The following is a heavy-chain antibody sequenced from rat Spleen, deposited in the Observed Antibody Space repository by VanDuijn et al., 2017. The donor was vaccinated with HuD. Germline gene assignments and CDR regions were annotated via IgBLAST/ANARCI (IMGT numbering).Heavy chain of an antibody. V-gene: IGHV5S23*01. CDR3: ARAGYLRDWYFDF. CDR2: ISTGGGST. D-gene: IGHD2-2*01. J-gene: IGHJ1*01. CDR1: GITYSNYV. Sequence: EVQLVESDGGLVQPGRSLKLSCAASGITYSNYVMAWVRQAPTKGLEWVASISTGGGSTYYRDSVKGRFTISRDNAQSTLYLQMDSLRSEDTATYYCARAGYLRDWYFDFWGPGTMVTVSS.